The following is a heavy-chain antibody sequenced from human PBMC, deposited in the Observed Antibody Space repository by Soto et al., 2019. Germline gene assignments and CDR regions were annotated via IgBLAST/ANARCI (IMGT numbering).Heavy chain of an antibody. CDR1: GGSISSYY. CDR2: IYYSGST. Sequence: SETLSLTCTVSGGSISSYYWSWIRQPPGKGLEWIGYIYYSGSTNYNPSLKSRVTISVDTSKNQFSLKLSSVTAADTAVYYCAMSYCGGDCPSYFDYWGQGTLVTVSS. J-gene: IGHJ4*02. CDR3: AMSYCGGDCPSYFDY. V-gene: IGHV4-59*01. D-gene: IGHD2-21*02.